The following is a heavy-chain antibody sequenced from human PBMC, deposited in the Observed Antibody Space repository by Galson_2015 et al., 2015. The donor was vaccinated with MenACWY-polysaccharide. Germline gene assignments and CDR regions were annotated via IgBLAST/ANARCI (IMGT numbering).Heavy chain of an antibody. CDR3: ARDFRYCRGGSCDAFDI. CDR1: GFTFSDYY. V-gene: IGHV3-11*01. J-gene: IGHJ3*02. Sequence: SLRLSCAASGFTFSDYYMSWIRQAPGKGLEWVSYISSSGNIIYYADSVKGRFTISRDNAKNSLFLQMNSLRAEDTAVYYCARDFRYCRGGSCDAFDIWGQGTMVTVSS. CDR2: ISSSGNII. D-gene: IGHD2-15*01.